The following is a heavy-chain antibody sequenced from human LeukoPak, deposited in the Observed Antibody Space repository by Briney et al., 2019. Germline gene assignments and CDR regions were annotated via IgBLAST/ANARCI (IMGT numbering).Heavy chain of an antibody. CDR2: IHTSGGT. D-gene: IGHD4-17*01. CDR1: GLTGSHNY. CDR3: IVFGDSNH. Sequence: GGSLRLSCAASGLTGSHNYVSWVRQAPGKGLEWVSAIHTSGGTCYADSVKGRFTISRDTSKNTLYLQINSLRVEDTAVYYCIVFGDSNHWGQGTLVTVSS. V-gene: IGHV3-53*01. J-gene: IGHJ5*02.